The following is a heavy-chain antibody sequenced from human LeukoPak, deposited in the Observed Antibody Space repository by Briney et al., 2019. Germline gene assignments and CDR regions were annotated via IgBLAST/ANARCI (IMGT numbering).Heavy chain of an antibody. CDR2: ISSDGSTT. Sequence: LSLTCTVSGGSISSGGYYWMHWVRQAPGKGLVWVSRISSDGSTTNYADSVKGRFTISRDNAKNTLSLQMNSLRAEDTAVYYCASGGTGYSYDWGQGTLVTVSS. D-gene: IGHD5-18*01. CDR1: GGSISSGGYYW. CDR3: ASGGTGYSYD. J-gene: IGHJ4*02. V-gene: IGHV3-74*01.